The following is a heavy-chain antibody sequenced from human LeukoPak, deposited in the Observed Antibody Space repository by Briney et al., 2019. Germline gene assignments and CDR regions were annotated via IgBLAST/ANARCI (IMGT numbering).Heavy chain of an antibody. CDR2: IYPDDSRT. J-gene: IGHJ4*02. CDR3: ARPSYGAADY. Sequence: KHGESLKISCKGSGYRFTKSWIGWVRQMPGKGLEWLGIIYPDDSRTRYSPSSQGQVTMSVDKSITTAYLQWSSLKASDTAIYYCARPSYGAADYWGQGTLVTVSS. CDR1: GYRFTKSW. D-gene: IGHD4-17*01. V-gene: IGHV5-51*01.